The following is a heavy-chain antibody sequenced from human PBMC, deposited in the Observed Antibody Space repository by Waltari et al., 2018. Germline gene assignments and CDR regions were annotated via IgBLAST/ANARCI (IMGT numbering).Heavy chain of an antibody. J-gene: IGHJ4*02. V-gene: IGHV1-2*02. CDR2: LNPNSGGT. CDR3: ARVLGYCSSTSCSAIGY. Sequence: QVQLVPSGAEVKKPWASVKVSCKAYVYTFTGYYMHWVRQAPGQGLGWMGWLNPNSGGTNYAQKFQGRVTMTRDTSISTAYMELSRLRSDDTAVYYCARVLGYCSSTSCSAIGYWGQGTLVTVSS. CDR1: VYTFTGYY. D-gene: IGHD2-2*01.